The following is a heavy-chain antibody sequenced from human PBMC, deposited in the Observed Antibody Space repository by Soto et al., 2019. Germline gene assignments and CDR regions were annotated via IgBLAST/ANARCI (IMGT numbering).Heavy chain of an antibody. D-gene: IGHD3-22*01. Sequence: QLQLQESGPGLVKPSETLSLTCTVSGGSISSSSYYWGWIRQPPGKGLEWIGSIYYSGSTYYNPSLKSRVTISVDTSKNQFSLKLSSVTAADTAVYYCARHGTLYYYDSSGLPDYWGQGTLVTVSS. V-gene: IGHV4-39*01. CDR2: IYYSGST. CDR3: ARHGTLYYYDSSGLPDY. CDR1: GGSISSSSYY. J-gene: IGHJ4*02.